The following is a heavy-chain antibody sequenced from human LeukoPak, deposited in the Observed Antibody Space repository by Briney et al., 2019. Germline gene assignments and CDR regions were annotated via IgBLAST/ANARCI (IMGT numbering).Heavy chain of an antibody. D-gene: IGHD3-22*01. Sequence: GGSLRLSCAASGFTFSSYAMSWVRQAPGKGLEWVAVIWYDGSNKYYADSVKGRFTISRDNSKNTLFLQMNSLRVEDTAVYYCARAVCDSSGSCLYDYWGHGTLVTVSS. J-gene: IGHJ4*01. CDR2: IWYDGSNK. CDR1: GFTFSSYA. CDR3: ARAVCDSSGSCLYDY. V-gene: IGHV3-33*08.